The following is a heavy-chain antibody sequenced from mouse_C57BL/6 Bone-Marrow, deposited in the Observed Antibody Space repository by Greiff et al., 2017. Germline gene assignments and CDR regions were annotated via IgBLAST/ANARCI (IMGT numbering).Heavy chain of an antibody. CDR1: GYTFTSYW. CDR2: IDPSDSET. J-gene: IGHJ4*01. Sequence: VKLQQPGAELVRPGSSVKLSCKASGYTFTSYWMHWVKQRPIQGLEWIGNIDPSDSETHYNQKFKDKATLTVDKSSSTAYMQLSSLTSEDSAVYYCARWGPYYYGLYYAMDYWGQGTSVTVSS. D-gene: IGHD1-1*01. CDR3: ARWGPYYYGLYYAMDY. V-gene: IGHV1-52*01.